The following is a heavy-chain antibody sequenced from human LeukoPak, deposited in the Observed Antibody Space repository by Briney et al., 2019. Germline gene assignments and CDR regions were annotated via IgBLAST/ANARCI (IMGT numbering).Heavy chain of an antibody. CDR3: AKDPRASGLYCSSTSCSNFDY. CDR2: ISYDGSNK. Sequence: PGGSLRLSCAASGFTFSSYSMNWVRQAPGKGLEWVAVISYDGSNKYYADSVKGRFTISRDNSKNTLYLQMNSLRAEDTAVYYCAKDPRASGLYCSSTSCSNFDYWGQGTLVTVSS. J-gene: IGHJ4*02. V-gene: IGHV3-30*18. D-gene: IGHD2-2*01. CDR1: GFTFSSYS.